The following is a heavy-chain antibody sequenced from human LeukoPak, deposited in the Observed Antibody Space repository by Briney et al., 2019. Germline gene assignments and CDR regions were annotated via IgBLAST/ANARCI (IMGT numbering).Heavy chain of an antibody. D-gene: IGHD4-17*01. Sequence: PGGSLRLSCAASGFTYSSYGMSWVRQAPGKGLEWVANIKQDGSEKYYVDSVKGRFTISRDNAKNSLYLQMNSLRAEDTAVYYCARVLDYCDYIGDFEYRLQGTLVTVSS. CDR3: ARVLDYCDYIGDFEY. CDR2: IKQDGSEK. V-gene: IGHV3-7*01. J-gene: IGHJ4*02. CDR1: GFTYSSYG.